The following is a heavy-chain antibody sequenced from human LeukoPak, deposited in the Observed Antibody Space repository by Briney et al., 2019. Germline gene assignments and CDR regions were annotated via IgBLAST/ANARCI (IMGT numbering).Heavy chain of an antibody. CDR2: INSDGSST. CDR1: GFTFSSYW. D-gene: IGHD2-15*01. Sequence: GGSLRLSCAASGFTFSSYWMHWVRQAPGKGLVWVSRINSDGSSTSYADSVKGRFTISRDNAKNTLYLQMNGLRAEDTAVYYCARCRGGSCYHSDDYWGQGTLVTVSS. V-gene: IGHV3-74*01. J-gene: IGHJ4*02. CDR3: ARCRGGSCYHSDDY.